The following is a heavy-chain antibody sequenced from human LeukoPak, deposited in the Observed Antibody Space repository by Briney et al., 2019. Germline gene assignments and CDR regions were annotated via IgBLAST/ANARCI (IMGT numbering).Heavy chain of an antibody. J-gene: IGHJ4*02. D-gene: IGHD2-8*01. CDR3: VKDAPNGSVDF. V-gene: IGHV3-9*01. Sequence: QPGGSLRLSCVTSGFTFERYVMHWMRLAPGKGLECVSSIHPNNGGVGYAAPVKGRFAISRDNARNSLYLEMTSLRPEDTAVYYCVKDAPNGSVDFWGRGTLVTVSS. CDR1: GFTFERYV. CDR2: IHPNNGGV.